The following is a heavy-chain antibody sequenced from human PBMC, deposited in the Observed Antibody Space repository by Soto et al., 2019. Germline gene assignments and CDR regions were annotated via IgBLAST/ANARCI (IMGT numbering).Heavy chain of an antibody. V-gene: IGHV1-18*01. J-gene: IGHJ6*03. CDR3: ARRRVVVVAAGVGEYYYYMDV. CDR1: GYTFTSYG. D-gene: IGHD2-15*01. Sequence: VQLVQSGAEVKKPGASVKVSCKASGYTFTSYGISWVRQAPGQGLEWMGWISAYHGNTNYAQKLQGRVTMTPETSTSTAYMELRSLSYDDTAVYYCARRRVVVVAAGVGEYYYYMDVWGKGTTVTVSS. CDR2: ISAYHGNT.